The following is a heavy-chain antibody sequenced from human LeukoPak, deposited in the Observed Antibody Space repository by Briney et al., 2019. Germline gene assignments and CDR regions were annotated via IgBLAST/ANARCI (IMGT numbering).Heavy chain of an antibody. D-gene: IGHD2-15*01. V-gene: IGHV1-8*01. CDR1: GYTFTSYD. CDR3: ARGQDIVVVVDGMDV. CDR2: MNPNSGNT. J-gene: IGHJ6*02. Sequence: GASVKVSCKASGYTFTSYDINWVRQATGQGLAWMGWMNPNSGNTGYAQKFQGRVTMTRNTSISTAYMELSSLRSEDTAVYYCARGQDIVVVVDGMDVWGQGTTVTVSS.